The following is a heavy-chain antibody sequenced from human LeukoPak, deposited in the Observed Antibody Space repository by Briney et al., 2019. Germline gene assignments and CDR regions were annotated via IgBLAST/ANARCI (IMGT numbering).Heavy chain of an antibody. CDR1: GFTFSSYG. V-gene: IGHV3-33*01. D-gene: IGHD3-22*01. CDR2: IWYDGSNK. CDR3: ARVLRRITMTFPGY. Sequence: GRSLRLSCAASGFTFSSYGMHWVRQAPGKGLEWVAVIWYDGSNKYYAGSVKGRFTISRDNSKNTLYLQMNSLRAEDTAVYYRARVLRRITMTFPGYWGQGTLVTVSS. J-gene: IGHJ4*02.